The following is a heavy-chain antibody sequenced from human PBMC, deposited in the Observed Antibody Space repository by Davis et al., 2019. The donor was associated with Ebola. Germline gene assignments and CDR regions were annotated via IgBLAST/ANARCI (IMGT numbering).Heavy chain of an antibody. V-gene: IGHV4-34*01. Sequence: SETLSLTCAVYGGSFSGYYWSWIRQPPGKGLEWIGEIYHSGSTNYNPSLKSRVTISVDKSKNQFSLKLSSVTAADTAVYYCARVGPARSGDYWGQGTLVTVSS. CDR2: IYHSGST. CDR3: ARVGPARSGDY. D-gene: IGHD3-3*01. J-gene: IGHJ4*02. CDR1: GGSFSGYY.